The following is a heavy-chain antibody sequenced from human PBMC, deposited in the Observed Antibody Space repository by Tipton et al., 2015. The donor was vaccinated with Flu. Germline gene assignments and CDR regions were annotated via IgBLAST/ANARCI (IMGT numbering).Heavy chain of an antibody. V-gene: IGHV3-43*01. CDR1: GITFGAYA. D-gene: IGHD3-16*01. CDR3: AKDLSFRSFGPSVPYDYGLEV. CDR2: ISWDGDYT. J-gene: IGHJ6*02. Sequence: SLRLSCAASGITFGAYAFHWVRQTPGQSLEWVGLISWDGDYTYFADSVRGRFTISRDDSKDSLYLQMHSLRTDDTAVYYCAKDLSFRSFGPSVPYDYGLEVWSQATTVTVSS.